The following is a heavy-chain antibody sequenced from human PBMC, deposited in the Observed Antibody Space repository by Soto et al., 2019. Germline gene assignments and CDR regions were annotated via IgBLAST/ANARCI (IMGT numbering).Heavy chain of an antibody. D-gene: IGHD1-26*01. V-gene: IGHV3-64*01. Sequence: EVQLVESGGGLVQPGGSLRLSCAASGFTFGSYAMHWVRQAPGKGLEYVSAISSNGGSTYYANSVKGRFTISRDNSKNTLYLQMGSLRAEDMAVYYCARDTKSGSYSLDYWGQGTLVTVSS. CDR1: GFTFGSYA. CDR2: ISSNGGST. CDR3: ARDTKSGSYSLDY. J-gene: IGHJ4*02.